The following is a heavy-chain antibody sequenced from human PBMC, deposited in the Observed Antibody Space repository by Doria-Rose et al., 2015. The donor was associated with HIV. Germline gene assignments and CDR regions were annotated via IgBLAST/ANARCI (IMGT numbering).Heavy chain of an antibody. Sequence: QITLKESGPVLVKPTETLTLTCTVSGVSLSSPGMGVSWIRQHPGQALEWPANIDSDDERSYKTTLKSRLTISRGTSKSQVVLTMTDMDPVDTATYYCARIKSSRWYHKYYFDFWGQGTLVIVSA. CDR1: GVSLSSPGMG. CDR3: ARIKSSRWYHKYYFDF. D-gene: IGHD6-13*01. J-gene: IGHJ4*02. CDR2: IDSDDER. V-gene: IGHV2-26*01.